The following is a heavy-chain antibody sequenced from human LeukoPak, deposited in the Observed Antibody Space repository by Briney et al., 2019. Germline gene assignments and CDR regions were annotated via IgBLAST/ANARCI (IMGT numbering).Heavy chain of an antibody. J-gene: IGHJ4*02. Sequence: GGSLRLSFAASGFIVTSNYMSWVRQAPGKGLEWVSVIYTGGSTYYADSVKGRFTISRDNSKNTLYLQMNSLRAEDTAVYYCARLVSGNYFDYWGQGTLVTVSS. CDR3: ARLVSGNYFDY. CDR2: IYTGGST. V-gene: IGHV3-53*01. CDR1: GFIVTSNY. D-gene: IGHD1-14*01.